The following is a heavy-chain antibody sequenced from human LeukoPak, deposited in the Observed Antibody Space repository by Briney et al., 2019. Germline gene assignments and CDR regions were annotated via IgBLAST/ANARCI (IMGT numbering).Heavy chain of an antibody. CDR1: GVSVSDYY. CDR2: ISYSGST. Sequence: SETLSLTCTVSGVSVSDYYWTWIRQSPGKGLEWIGDISYSGSTNYNPSLRSRVSISVDKSNNHVSLRLTSVSATDAGMFYCAMSLSGGRGFGYWGQGTVVTVSS. D-gene: IGHD2-15*01. CDR3: AMSLSGGRGFGY. V-gene: IGHV4-59*02. J-gene: IGHJ4*02.